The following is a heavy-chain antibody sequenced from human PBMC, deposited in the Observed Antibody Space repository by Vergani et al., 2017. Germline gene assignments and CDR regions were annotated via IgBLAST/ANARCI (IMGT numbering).Heavy chain of an antibody. V-gene: IGHV4-61*01. D-gene: IGHD3-10*01. Sequence: QLQLQESGSGLVKPSQTLSLTCAVSGDSISSGNNWSWIRQPPGKGLEWMGYVSFRGDTLYDPSVKGRMTISLNTSSNQFSLYLTSVTAADTAVYYCARSRRYYGAGSPDYWGQGTLVTVSS. CDR2: VSFRGDT. J-gene: IGHJ4*02. CDR1: GDSISSGNN. CDR3: ARSRRYYGAGSPDY.